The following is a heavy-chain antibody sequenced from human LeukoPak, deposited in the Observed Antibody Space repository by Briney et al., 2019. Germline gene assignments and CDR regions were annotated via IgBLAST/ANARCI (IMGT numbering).Heavy chain of an antibody. CDR2: IYYSGST. D-gene: IGHD4-17*01. CDR3: ARYDNGDYSNWFDP. CDR1: GDSISSYY. V-gene: IGHV4-59*01. J-gene: IGHJ5*02. Sequence: PSETLSLTCTVSGDSISSYYWSWIRQPPGKGLEWIGYIYYSGSTNYNPSLKSRVTISVDTSKNQFSLKLSSVTAADTAVYYCARYDNGDYSNWFDPWGQGTLVTVSS.